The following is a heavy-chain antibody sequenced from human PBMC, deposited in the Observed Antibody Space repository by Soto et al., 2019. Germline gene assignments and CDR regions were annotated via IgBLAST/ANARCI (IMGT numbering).Heavy chain of an antibody. Sequence: PGGSLRLSCAASGFTFSSYAMSWVRQAPGKGLEWVSAISGSGGSTYYADSVKGRFTISRDNSKNTLYLQMNSLRAEDTAVYYCAKERPEGIVVVPAAHDLDYWGQGTLVTVSS. J-gene: IGHJ4*02. D-gene: IGHD2-2*01. CDR3: AKERPEGIVVVPAAHDLDY. V-gene: IGHV3-23*01. CDR1: GFTFSSYA. CDR2: ISGSGGST.